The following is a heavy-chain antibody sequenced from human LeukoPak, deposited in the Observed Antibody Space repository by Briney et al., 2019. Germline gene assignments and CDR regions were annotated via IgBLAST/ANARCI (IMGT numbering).Heavy chain of an antibody. CDR2: IKQDGSEK. D-gene: IGHD2-15*01. V-gene: IGHV3-7*01. Sequence: GGSLRLSCAASGFTFSSYGMHWVRQAPGKGLEWVADIKQDGSEKYYVDSVKGRFTISRQNAKNSLFLQMNSLRAEDTAVYYCARHRSGGSQDDAFDIWGQGTMVTVSS. J-gene: IGHJ3*02. CDR3: ARHRSGGSQDDAFDI. CDR1: GFTFSSYG.